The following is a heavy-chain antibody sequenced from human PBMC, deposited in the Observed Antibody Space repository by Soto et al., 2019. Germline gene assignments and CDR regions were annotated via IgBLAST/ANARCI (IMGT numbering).Heavy chain of an antibody. CDR3: ASGPFTTWEGVPRKPSTHYYGRDV. V-gene: IGHV4-39*01. CDR1: GGSISSGSYY. D-gene: IGHD1-26*01. Sequence: SETLSLTCTVSGGSISSGSYYWGWSRQPPGKGLEWIGSIYYSGSTYYNPSLKSRVTISVDTSKNQFSLKLSSVTAADTAVYYCASGPFTTWEGVPRKPSTHYYGRDVWGQGTRATVS. CDR2: IYYSGST. J-gene: IGHJ6*02.